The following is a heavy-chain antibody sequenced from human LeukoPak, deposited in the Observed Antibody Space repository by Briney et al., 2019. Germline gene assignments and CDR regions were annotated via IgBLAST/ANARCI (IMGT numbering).Heavy chain of an antibody. Sequence: GSLRLSCAASGFTFSDYYMSWIRQAPGKGLEWVSYISSSSTTIYYADSVKGRFTISRDNAKNSLYLQMNSLRAEDTAVYYCVGDYYHSSGYFHYFDYWGQGTLVTVSS. CDR3: VGDYYHSSGYFHYFDY. D-gene: IGHD3-22*01. CDR2: ISSSSTTI. V-gene: IGHV3-11*04. J-gene: IGHJ4*02. CDR1: GFTFSDYY.